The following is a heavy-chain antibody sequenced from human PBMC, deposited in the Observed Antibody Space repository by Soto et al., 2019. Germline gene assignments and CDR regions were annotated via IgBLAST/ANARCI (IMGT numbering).Heavy chain of an antibody. CDR2: MGYNGFT. CDR1: GGPRNNYY. J-gene: IGHJ6*02. Sequence: SETLSLTCTISGGPRNNYYCGWFRQPRGQGLEWIGYMGYNGFTRYNPSLRSRVAISLDTAKNQFSLNLSSVTAADTALYYCARQGFGELRGLVDVWGQGITVTVSS. CDR3: ARQGFGELRGLVDV. D-gene: IGHD3-10*01. V-gene: IGHV4-59*08.